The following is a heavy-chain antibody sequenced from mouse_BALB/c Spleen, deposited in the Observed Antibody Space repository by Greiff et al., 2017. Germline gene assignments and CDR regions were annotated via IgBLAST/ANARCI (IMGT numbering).Heavy chain of an antibody. CDR2: ILPGSGST. CDR1: GYTFSSYW. V-gene: IGHV1-9*01. D-gene: IGHD1-2*01. J-gene: IGHJ4*01. CDR3: ARWGYGYNYAMDY. Sequence: LMKPGASVKISCKATGYTFSSYWIEWVKQRPGHGLEWIGEILPGSGSTNYNEKFKGKATFTADTSSNTAYMQLSSLTSEDSAVYYCARWGYGYNYAMDYWGQGTSVTVSS.